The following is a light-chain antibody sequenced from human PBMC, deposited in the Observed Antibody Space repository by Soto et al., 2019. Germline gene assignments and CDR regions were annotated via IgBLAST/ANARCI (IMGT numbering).Light chain of an antibody. CDR2: GAS. V-gene: IGKV1-8*01. Sequence: AIRMTQSPSSLSASTGDRVTITCRASQAISNYLAWYQQRPGRAPRLLVFGASRLERGVPSRFSGSGSGTDFSLSIGRLQSEDFATCFCQQYYSYPLTFGGGTRVEI. J-gene: IGKJ4*01. CDR3: QQYYSYPLT. CDR1: QAISNY.